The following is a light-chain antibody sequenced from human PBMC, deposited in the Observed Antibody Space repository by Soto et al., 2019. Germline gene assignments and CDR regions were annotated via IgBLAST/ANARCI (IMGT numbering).Light chain of an antibody. J-gene: IGLJ2*01. CDR2: GNS. CDR3: QSYDSSLSAHVV. Sequence: QAVVTQPPSVSGAPGQRVTISCTGISSNIGAGYDVHWYQQLPGTAPKLLIYGNSNRPSGVPDRFSGSKSGTSASLAITGLQAEDEADYYCQSYDSSLSAHVVFGGGTKLTVL. CDR1: SSNIGAGYD. V-gene: IGLV1-40*01.